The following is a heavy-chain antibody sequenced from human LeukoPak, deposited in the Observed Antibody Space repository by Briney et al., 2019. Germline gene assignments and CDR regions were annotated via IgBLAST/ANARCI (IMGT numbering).Heavy chain of an antibody. D-gene: IGHD1-26*01. CDR2: IIPIFGTA. J-gene: IGHJ6*02. CDR1: GGTFSSYA. Sequence: SVKVSCKASGGTFSSYAISWVRQAPGQGLEWMGGIIPIFGTANYAQKFQGRVTITADESTSTAYMELSSLKSEDTAVYYCARGIVGATTYYYYGMDVWGQGTTVTVSS. CDR3: ARGIVGATTYYYYGMDV. V-gene: IGHV1-69*13.